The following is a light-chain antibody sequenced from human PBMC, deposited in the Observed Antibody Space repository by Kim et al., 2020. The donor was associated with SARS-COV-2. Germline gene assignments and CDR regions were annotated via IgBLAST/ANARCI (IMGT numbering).Light chain of an antibody. Sequence: QSVLTQPPSVSGAPGQSVTISCAGTTSNIGAGYDVHWYQQFPGTATKLLINANTNRPSGVPDRFSASQSGTSASLAITGLQADDEADYYCQSFDNSLSGVIFGGGTKLTVL. CDR1: TSNIGAGYD. CDR2: ANT. CDR3: QSFDNSLSGVI. V-gene: IGLV1-40*01. J-gene: IGLJ2*01.